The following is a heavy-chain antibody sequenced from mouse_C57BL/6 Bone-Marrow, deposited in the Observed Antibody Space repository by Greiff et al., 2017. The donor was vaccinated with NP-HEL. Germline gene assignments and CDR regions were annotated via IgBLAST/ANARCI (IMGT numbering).Heavy chain of an antibody. J-gene: IGHJ3*01. D-gene: IGHD2-2*01. CDR1: GYTFTSYW. V-gene: IGHV1-61*01. CDR3: AREGLRRPFAY. Sequence: QVQLQQPGAELVRPGSSVKLSCKASGYTFTSYWMDWVKQRPGQGLEWIGNIYPSDSETHYNQKFKDKATLTVDTSSSTAYMQLSSLTSEDSAVYYCAREGLRRPFAYWGQGTLVTVSA. CDR2: IYPSDSET.